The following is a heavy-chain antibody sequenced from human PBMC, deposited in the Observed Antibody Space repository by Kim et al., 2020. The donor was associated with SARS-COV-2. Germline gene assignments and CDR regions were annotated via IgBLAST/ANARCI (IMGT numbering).Heavy chain of an antibody. J-gene: IGHJ4*02. CDR3: ARDSTGYFDS. D-gene: IGHD2-8*02. V-gene: IGHV7-4-1*02. CDR2: NP. Sequence: NPTFAHGFTGRFVFSLDTSVSTAYLQISSLKAEDTAVYYCARDSTGYFDSWGQGTLVTVSS.